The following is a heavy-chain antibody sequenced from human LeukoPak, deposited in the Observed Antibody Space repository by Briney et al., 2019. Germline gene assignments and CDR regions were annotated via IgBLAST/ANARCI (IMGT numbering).Heavy chain of an antibody. D-gene: IGHD3-16*01. CDR3: ARVYTAGGWFDP. CDR1: GYTFTSYD. V-gene: IGHV1-8*01. J-gene: IGHJ5*02. Sequence: GASVKVSCKASGYTFTSYDINWVRQATGQGLEWMGWMNPNSGNTGYAQKFQGRVTMTRNTSISTAYMELSSLRSEVTAVYYCARVYTAGGWFDPWGQGTLVTVSS. CDR2: MNPNSGNT.